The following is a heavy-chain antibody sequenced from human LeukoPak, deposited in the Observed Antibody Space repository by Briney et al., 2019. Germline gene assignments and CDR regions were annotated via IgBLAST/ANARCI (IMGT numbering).Heavy chain of an antibody. V-gene: IGHV1-69*06. CDR1: GGTFSNYA. CDR3: ARPRFPYYRLSGTDYYYMDV. J-gene: IGHJ6*03. D-gene: IGHD3-10*01. Sequence: ASVKVSCKASGGTFSNYAISWVRQAPGQGLEWMEGIIPIFGTTNYAQKFQGRVTITADKSTTIAYMELSSLRSEDTAVYYCARPRFPYYRLSGTDYYYMDVWGKGTTVTVSS. CDR2: IIPIFGTT.